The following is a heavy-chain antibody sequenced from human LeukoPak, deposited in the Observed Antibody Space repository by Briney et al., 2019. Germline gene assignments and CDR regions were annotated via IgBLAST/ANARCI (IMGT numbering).Heavy chain of an antibody. CDR3: ARDVATVEY. CDR1: GFIFRRYW. D-gene: IGHD5-12*01. Sequence: PGGSLRLSCAASGFIFRRYWMTWVRQAPGKGLEWVANIKQDGSEKNYLDSVRGRFTISRDDARNSLYLQMDSLRVEDTAVYYCARDVATVEYWGQGTLVTVSS. V-gene: IGHV3-7*05. J-gene: IGHJ4*02. CDR2: IKQDGSEK.